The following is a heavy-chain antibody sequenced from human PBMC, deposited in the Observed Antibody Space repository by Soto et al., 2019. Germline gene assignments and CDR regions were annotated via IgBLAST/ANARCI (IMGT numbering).Heavy chain of an antibody. CDR2: VYWDDDK. V-gene: IGHV2-5*02. Sequence: SGPTLVNPTQTLTLTCTFSGFSLSTSGVGVGWIRQPPGKALEWLALVYWDDDKRYSPSLKSRLTITKDTSKNQVVLTMTNMDPVDTATYYCAHSLIGYYYDSSGSNWFDPWGQGTLVTVSS. CDR3: AHSLIGYYYDSSGSNWFDP. J-gene: IGHJ5*02. CDR1: GFSLSTSGVG. D-gene: IGHD3-22*01.